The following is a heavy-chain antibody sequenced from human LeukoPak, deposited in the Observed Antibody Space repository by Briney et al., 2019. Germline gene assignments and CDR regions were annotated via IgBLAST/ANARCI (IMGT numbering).Heavy chain of an antibody. CDR2: IWYDGSNK. CDR1: GFTFSSYG. V-gene: IGHV3-33*06. Sequence: GGSLRLSCAASGFTFSSYGMHWVRQAPGKGLEWVAVIWYDGSNKYYADSVKGRFTISRDNSKNTLYLQMNGLRADDTAVYYCAKEAGGSPSNWFDPWGQGTLVTVSS. D-gene: IGHD1-26*01. CDR3: AKEAGGSPSNWFDP. J-gene: IGHJ5*02.